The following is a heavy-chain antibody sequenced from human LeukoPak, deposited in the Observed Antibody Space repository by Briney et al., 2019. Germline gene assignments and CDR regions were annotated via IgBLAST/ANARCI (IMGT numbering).Heavy chain of an antibody. CDR1: GFAVSSNH. CDR2: IFNGGST. Sequence: GGSLRHSCSASGFAVSSNHMNWVRQAPGKGLEWVSVIFNGGSTYYADSVKGRFTISRDNSKNTLYLQMNSLRAEDTAVYYCATSIVGLTYDEHFQHWGQGTLVTVSS. V-gene: IGHV3-53*01. J-gene: IGHJ1*01. D-gene: IGHD1-26*01. CDR3: ATSIVGLTYDEHFQH.